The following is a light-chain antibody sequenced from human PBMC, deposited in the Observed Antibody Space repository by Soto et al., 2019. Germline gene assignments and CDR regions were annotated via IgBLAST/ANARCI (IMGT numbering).Light chain of an antibody. J-gene: IGLJ3*02. CDR1: SSDLGSSNL. Sequence: QSALTQPASVSGSPGQSITISCTGTSSDLGSSNLVSWYQQHPGKAPKLMIHEVSQRPSGISNRFSGSKSGNTASLTISGLLAEDEADYYCYSNAGGPWVFGGGTKLTVL. CDR2: EVS. CDR3: YSNAGGPWV. V-gene: IGLV2-23*02.